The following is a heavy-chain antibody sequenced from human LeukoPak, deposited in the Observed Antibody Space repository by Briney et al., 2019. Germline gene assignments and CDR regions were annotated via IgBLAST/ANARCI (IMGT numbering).Heavy chain of an antibody. CDR1: SGSISSGSSY. V-gene: IGHV4-61*09. J-gene: IGHJ5*02. CDR2: IYTSGST. D-gene: IGHD6-13*01. Sequence: SETLSLTCSVSSGSISSGSSYWNWIRQPAGKGLEWIGHIYTSGSTHYNPSLKSRATISADTSKNQFSLKLSSVTAADTAVYYCARRPQSDSSSRFDPWGQGTLVTVSS. CDR3: ARRPQSDSSSRFDP.